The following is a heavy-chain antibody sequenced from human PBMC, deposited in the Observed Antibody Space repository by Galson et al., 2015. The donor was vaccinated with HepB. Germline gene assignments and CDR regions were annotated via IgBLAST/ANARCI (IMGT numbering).Heavy chain of an antibody. J-gene: IGHJ4*02. Sequence: SLRLSCAASGFTFSSYSMNWVRQAPGKGLEWVSSISSSSSYIYYADSVKGRFTISRDNAKNSLYLQMNSLRAEDTAVYYCASMGLRYGYYFDYWGQGTLVTVSS. V-gene: IGHV3-21*01. CDR2: ISSSSSYI. CDR1: GFTFSSYS. CDR3: ASMGLRYGYYFDY. D-gene: IGHD5-18*01.